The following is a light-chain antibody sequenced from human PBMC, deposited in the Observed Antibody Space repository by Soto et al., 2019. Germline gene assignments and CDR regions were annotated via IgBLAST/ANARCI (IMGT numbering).Light chain of an antibody. CDR3: QHRFSWPPA. CDR1: QSVGKY. CDR2: DAS. J-gene: IGKJ1*01. Sequence: EIVMTQSPATLSLSPGERATLPCRASQSVGKYLVWYQQKPGQAPRLLIYDASTRATGIPARFSGSGSGTDFTLTISGLEPEDFAVYYCQHRFSWPPAFGQGTKVDI. V-gene: IGKV3-11*01.